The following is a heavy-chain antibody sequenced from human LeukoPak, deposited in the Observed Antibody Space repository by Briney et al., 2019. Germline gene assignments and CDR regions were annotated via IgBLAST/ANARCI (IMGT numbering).Heavy chain of an antibody. CDR2: IRYDGSNK. D-gene: IGHD3-22*01. CDR1: GFTFSSYG. J-gene: IGHJ4*02. V-gene: IGHV3-30*02. CDR3: AKDIRNYYDSSGYFDY. Sequence: GGSPRLSCAASGFTFSSYGMHWVRQAPGKGLEWVAFIRYDGSNKYYADSVKGRFTISRDNSKNTLYLQMNSLRAEDTAVYYCAKDIRNYYDSSGYFDYWGQGTLVTVSS.